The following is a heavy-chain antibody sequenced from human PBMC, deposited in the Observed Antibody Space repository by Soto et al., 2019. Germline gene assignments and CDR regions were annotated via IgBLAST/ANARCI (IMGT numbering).Heavy chain of an antibody. Sequence: QVQLVESGGGVVQPGRSLRLSCAASGFTFSHFAMHWVRQAPGQGLEWVAVIAYGGSNIYYADSVKGRITISRDNSKDTLYLQMNSLRPEDTAVYYCVREEYNKFYFDYWGQGALVTVSS. CDR2: IAYGGSNI. D-gene: IGHD1-1*01. CDR1: GFTFSHFA. CDR3: VREEYNKFYFDY. J-gene: IGHJ4*02. V-gene: IGHV3-30*04.